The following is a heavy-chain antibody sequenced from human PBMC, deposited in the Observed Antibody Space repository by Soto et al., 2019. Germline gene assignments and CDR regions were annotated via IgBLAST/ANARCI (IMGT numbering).Heavy chain of an antibody. V-gene: IGHV3-30*18. CDR2: ISYDGSNK. CDR1: GFTFSSYG. Sequence: PGGSLRLSCAASGFTFSSYGMHWVRQAPGKGLEWVAVISYDGSNKYYADSVKGRFTISRDNSKNTLYLQMNSLRAEDTAVYYCAKDSRSYDILTGYNWFDPWGQGTLVTVSS. J-gene: IGHJ5*02. D-gene: IGHD3-9*01. CDR3: AKDSRSYDILTGYNWFDP.